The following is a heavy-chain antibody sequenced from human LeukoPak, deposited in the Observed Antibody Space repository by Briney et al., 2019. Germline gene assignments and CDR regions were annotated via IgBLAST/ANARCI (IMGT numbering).Heavy chain of an antibody. Sequence: PGGSLRLSFSASGFTFSSYAMSWVRQAPGKGLEWVSAISGSGGSTYYADSVKGRFTISRDNSKNTLYLQMNSLRAEDTAVYYCAKARFLDFDYWGQGTLVTVSS. J-gene: IGHJ4*02. CDR1: GFTFSSYA. D-gene: IGHD3-3*01. CDR2: ISGSGGST. V-gene: IGHV3-23*01. CDR3: AKARFLDFDY.